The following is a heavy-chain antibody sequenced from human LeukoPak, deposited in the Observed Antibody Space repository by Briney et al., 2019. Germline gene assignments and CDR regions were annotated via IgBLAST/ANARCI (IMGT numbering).Heavy chain of an antibody. CDR1: GFTFSSYA. CDR3: AKGSYYDSSGSFYFDY. CDR2: ISGSGDNT. D-gene: IGHD3-22*01. V-gene: IGHV3-23*01. J-gene: IGHJ4*02. Sequence: PSGGSLRLSCAASGFTFSSYAMSWVRQAPGKGLEWVSGISGSGDNTCYADSVKGRFTISRDNSKNTLYVQVNSLGTEDTAAYYCAKGSYYDSSGSFYFDYWGQGTLVTVSS.